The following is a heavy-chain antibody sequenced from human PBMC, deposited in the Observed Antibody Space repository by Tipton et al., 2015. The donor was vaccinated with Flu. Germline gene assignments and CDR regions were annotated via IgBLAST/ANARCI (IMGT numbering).Heavy chain of an antibody. Sequence: CAASGFRFNTFWMNWVRQAPGKGLEWVAIIKQDASEKLYVDSVEGRFTISRDNAKNSLSLQMDSLRGDDTAVYYCAGDSGWLITAWGQGTLVTVSS. CDR1: GFRFNTFW. D-gene: IGHD6-19*01. V-gene: IGHV3-7*01. CDR3: AGDSGWLITA. CDR2: IKQDASEK. J-gene: IGHJ5*02.